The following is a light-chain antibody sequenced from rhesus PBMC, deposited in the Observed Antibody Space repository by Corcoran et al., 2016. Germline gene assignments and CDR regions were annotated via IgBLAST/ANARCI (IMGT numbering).Light chain of an antibody. CDR3: QQYSSRPFT. CDR1: QGISSW. V-gene: IGKV1-22*01. J-gene: IGKJ3*01. Sequence: DIQMTQSPSSLSASVGDTVTITCRASQGISSWLAWYQQKPGKDPKLLIYKASSLQSGVPSRFSGSGYGTDFTLTSSSLQSEDFATYYCQQYSSRPFTFGPGTKLDIK. CDR2: KAS.